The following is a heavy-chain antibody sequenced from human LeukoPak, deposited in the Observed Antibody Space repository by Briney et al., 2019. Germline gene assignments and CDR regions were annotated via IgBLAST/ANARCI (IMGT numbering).Heavy chain of an antibody. V-gene: IGHV3-7*01. CDR3: AELGITMIGGV. J-gene: IGHJ6*04. CDR1: GFTFSSSW. D-gene: IGHD3-10*02. CDR2: IREDGSEE. Sequence: GGSLRLSCAASGFTFSSSWMTWVRQAPGKGLEWVASIREDGSEETSVDSVKGRFTISRDNAKNSLYLQMNSLRAEDTAVYYCAELGITMIGGVWGKGTTVTISS.